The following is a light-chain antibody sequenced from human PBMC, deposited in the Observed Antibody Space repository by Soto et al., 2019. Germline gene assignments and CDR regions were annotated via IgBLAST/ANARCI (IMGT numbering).Light chain of an antibody. CDR3: QQYNSYWK. Sequence: IQMTHSPSTLSASVGDRVTITFRASQSISSWLAWYQQKPGKAPKLLIYDASSLESGVPSRFSGSGSGTEFTLTISSLQPDDFATYYCQQYNSYWKFGQGTKVDIK. J-gene: IGKJ1*01. CDR2: DAS. V-gene: IGKV1-5*01. CDR1: QSISSW.